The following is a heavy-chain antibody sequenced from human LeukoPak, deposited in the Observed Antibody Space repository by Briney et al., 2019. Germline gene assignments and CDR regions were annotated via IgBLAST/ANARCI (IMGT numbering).Heavy chain of an antibody. CDR2: IYYSGST. V-gene: IGHV4-39*01. D-gene: IGHD6-13*01. CDR1: GGSMSSSSYY. CDR3: ARHGSIATGAFTH. J-gene: IGHJ4*02. Sequence: SETLSLTCTVSGGSMSSSSYYWGWIRQPPGKGLEWIGSIYYSGSTYYNPSLKSRVTISVDTSKNQFSLKLGSVTAADTAVYYCARHGSIATGAFTHWGQGTLVTVSS.